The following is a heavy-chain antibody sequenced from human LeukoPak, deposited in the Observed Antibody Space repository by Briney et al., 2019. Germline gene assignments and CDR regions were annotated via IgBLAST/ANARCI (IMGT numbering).Heavy chain of an antibody. Sequence: GGSLRLSCAASGFTFSSYGMNWVRQAPGKGLEWVSSISSGGRSIDLTDSVKGRFTISRDNAENSLYLQMNSLRAEDTAVYFCARDYFYCGGDCFVDYWGQGTLVTVSS. CDR1: GFTFSSYG. CDR3: ARDYFYCGGDCFVDY. CDR2: ISSGGRSI. J-gene: IGHJ4*02. D-gene: IGHD2-21*02. V-gene: IGHV3-21*01.